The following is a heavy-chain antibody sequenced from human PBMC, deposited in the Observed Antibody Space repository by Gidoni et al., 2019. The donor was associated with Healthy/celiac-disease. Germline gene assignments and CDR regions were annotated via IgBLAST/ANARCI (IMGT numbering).Heavy chain of an antibody. CDR3: ARLEVAAAGNEASPPWFDP. J-gene: IGHJ5*02. D-gene: IGHD6-13*01. Sequence: EVQLVQSGAEVKKPGESLRISCKGSGYSFTSYWISWVRQMPGKGLEWMGRIDPSDSYTNYSPSFQGHVTISADKSISTAYLQWSSLKASDTAMYYCARLEVAAAGNEASPPWFDPWGQGTLVTVSS. CDR2: IDPSDSYT. CDR1: GYSFTSYW. V-gene: IGHV5-10-1*03.